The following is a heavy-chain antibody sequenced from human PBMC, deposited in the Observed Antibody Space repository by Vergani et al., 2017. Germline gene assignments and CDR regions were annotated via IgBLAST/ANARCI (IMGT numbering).Heavy chain of an antibody. Sequence: QVPLVQSGAEVKKPGASVKVSCKASGYTFTSYYMHWVRPAPGQGLAWMGIINPSGGSPSYAPKFQGRVTMTRDTSTSTVYMELSSLRSEDTAVYYCAREGIWDDAFDIWGQGTMVTVSS. J-gene: IGHJ3*02. V-gene: IGHV1-46*03. CDR2: INPSGGSP. CDR3: AREGIWDDAFDI. CDR1: GYTFTSYY. D-gene: IGHD2-15*01.